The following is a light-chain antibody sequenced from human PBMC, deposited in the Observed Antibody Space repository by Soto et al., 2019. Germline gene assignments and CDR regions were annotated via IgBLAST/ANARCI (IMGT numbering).Light chain of an antibody. CDR2: GVS. CDR1: QSVTSSY. Sequence: EIVLTQSPGTLSLSPGERATLSCRASQSVTSSYLAWYQQKPGQAPRLLIYGVSSRATGIPDRFSGSGSGTDFTLTISRLEPEDFAVYYWQQYGSSPNTFGQGTKVEIK. V-gene: IGKV3-20*01. J-gene: IGKJ1*01. CDR3: QQYGSSPNT.